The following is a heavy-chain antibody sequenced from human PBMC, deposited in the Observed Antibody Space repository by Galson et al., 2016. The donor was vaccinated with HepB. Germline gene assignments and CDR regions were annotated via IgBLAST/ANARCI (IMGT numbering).Heavy chain of an antibody. J-gene: IGHJ4*02. CDR3: ARLIVATPEEDFADY. D-gene: IGHD5-12*01. Sequence: SLRLSCAGSGFTFSNHWMSWVRQAPGKGPEWVANIKRDGSETFYVDSVKGRFTISRDNAKNSLFLQMNSLRVEDTAVYYCARLIVATPEEDFADYWGQGTLVTVSS. CDR1: GFTFSNHW. V-gene: IGHV3-7*03. CDR2: IKRDGSET.